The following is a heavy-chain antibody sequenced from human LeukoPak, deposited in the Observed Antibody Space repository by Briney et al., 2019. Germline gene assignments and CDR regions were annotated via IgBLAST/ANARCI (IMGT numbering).Heavy chain of an antibody. CDR2: IYYSGST. J-gene: IGHJ4*02. CDR3: ARGPVLRYPYYYGSGSPYYFDY. CDR1: GGSISSGDYY. Sequence: PSETLSLTCTVSGGSISSGDYYWSWIRQPPGKGLEWIGYIYYSGSTYYNPSLKSRVTISVDTSKNQFSLKLSSVAAADTAVYYCARGPVLRYPYYYGSGSPYYFDYWGQGTLVTVSS. V-gene: IGHV4-30-4*01. D-gene: IGHD3-10*01.